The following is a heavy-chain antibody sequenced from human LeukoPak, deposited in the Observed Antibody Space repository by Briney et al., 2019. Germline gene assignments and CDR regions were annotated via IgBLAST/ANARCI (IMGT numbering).Heavy chain of an antibody. D-gene: IGHD6-13*01. V-gene: IGHV4-30-2*01. Sequence: KSSETLSLTCTVSGGSISSGGYYWSWIRQPPGKGLEWIGYIYHSGSTNYNPSLKSRVTISVDTSKNQFSLKLSSVTAADTAVYYCARRSIAAAKDYWGQGTLVTVSS. CDR2: IYHSGST. J-gene: IGHJ4*02. CDR3: ARRSIAAAKDY. CDR1: GGSISSGGYY.